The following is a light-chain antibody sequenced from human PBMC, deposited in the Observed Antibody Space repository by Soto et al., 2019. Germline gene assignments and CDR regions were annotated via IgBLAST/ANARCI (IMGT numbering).Light chain of an antibody. J-gene: IGKJ1*01. CDR3: HQTYSTPQT. Sequence: DIQMTQSPSSLSASVGDRVTITCRAGQTVTDYLNWYQHKPGKAPKLLIYSASTLQTGVPSRFSGSGSGTDFTLTITSLQPEDFGTYYCHQTYSTPQTFDQGTRVEIK. CDR2: SAS. V-gene: IGKV1-39*01. CDR1: QTVTDY.